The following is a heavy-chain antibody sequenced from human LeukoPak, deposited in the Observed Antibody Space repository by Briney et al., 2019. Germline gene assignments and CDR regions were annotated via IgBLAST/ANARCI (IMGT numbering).Heavy chain of an antibody. Sequence: PGGSLRLSCAASGFTVSSNYMSWVRQAPGKGLEWVSVIYSGGSTYYADSVKGRFTIPRDNSKNTLYLQMNSLRAEDTAVYYWAREAPHITIFGVAQVGMDVWGQGTTVTVSS. V-gene: IGHV3-66*01. CDR1: GFTVSSNY. CDR2: IYSGGST. CDR3: AREAPHITIFGVAQVGMDV. D-gene: IGHD3-3*01. J-gene: IGHJ6*02.